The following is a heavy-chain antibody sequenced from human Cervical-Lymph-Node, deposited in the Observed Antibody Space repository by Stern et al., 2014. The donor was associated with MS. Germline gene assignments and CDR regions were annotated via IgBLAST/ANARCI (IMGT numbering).Heavy chain of an antibody. CDR3: ARGGTLALDY. Sequence: VQLVQSGAEVKKPGESLKISCKGSGYTFTNNWIVWERQMPGKGLEWMGMIYPRDSDTRYSPSFQCQVTISADNSITTAYLQWSSLKASDTAMYYCARGGTLALDYWGQGTLVTVSS. D-gene: IGHD2/OR15-2a*01. V-gene: IGHV5-51*03. CDR1: GYTFTNNW. CDR2: IYPRDSDT. J-gene: IGHJ4*02.